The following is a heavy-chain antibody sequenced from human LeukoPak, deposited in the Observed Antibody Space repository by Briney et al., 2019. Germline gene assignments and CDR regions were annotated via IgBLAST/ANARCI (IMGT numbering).Heavy chain of an antibody. D-gene: IGHD6-13*01. V-gene: IGHV1-46*01. CDR1: GYTFTSYY. J-gene: IGHJ5*02. CDR3: ARDVTAAGAGWWFDP. CDR2: INPSGGST. Sequence: ASVKVSCKASGYTFTSYYMHWVQQAPGQGLGWMGIINPSGGSTSYAQKFQGRVTMTRDTSTSTVYMELSSLRSEDTAVYYCARDVTAAGAGWWFDPWGQGTLVTVSS.